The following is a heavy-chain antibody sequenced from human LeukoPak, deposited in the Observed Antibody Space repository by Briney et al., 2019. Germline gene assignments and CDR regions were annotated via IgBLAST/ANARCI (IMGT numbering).Heavy chain of an antibody. J-gene: IGHJ5*02. CDR1: GGTFSSYA. CDR2: IIPIFGTA. CDR3: ARAEARYCSSTSCLNWFDP. D-gene: IGHD2-2*01. Sequence: SVKVSCKASGGTFSSYAISWVRQAPGQGLEWMGGIIPIFGTANYAQKFQGRVTITADESTSTAYMELSSLRSEDTAVYYCARAEARYCSSTSCLNWFDPWGQGTLVTVSS. V-gene: IGHV1-69*13.